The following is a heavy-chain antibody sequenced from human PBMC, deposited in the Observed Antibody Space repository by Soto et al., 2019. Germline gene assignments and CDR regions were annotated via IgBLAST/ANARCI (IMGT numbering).Heavy chain of an antibody. V-gene: IGHV4-30-4*01. Sequence: SETLSLTCTVSGGSISSGDYYWSWIRQPPGKGLEWIGYIYYSGSTYYNPSLKSRVTISVDTSKNQFSLKLSSVTAADTAVYYCASHYDLWSGYLIWGQGTLVTVSS. CDR3: ASHYDLWSGYLI. J-gene: IGHJ4*02. CDR2: IYYSGST. D-gene: IGHD3-3*01. CDR1: GGSISSGDYY.